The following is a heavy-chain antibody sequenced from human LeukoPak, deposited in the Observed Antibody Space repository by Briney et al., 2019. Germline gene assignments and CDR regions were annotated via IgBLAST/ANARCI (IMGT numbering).Heavy chain of an antibody. CDR1: GFTVSSNY. CDR3: ARDFRVYYFDY. J-gene: IGHJ4*02. Sequence: GSLRLSCAASGFTVSSNYMSWVRQAPGKGLEWVSVIYSGGSTYYADSVKGRFTISRYNSKNTLYLQMNSLRAEDTAVYYCARDFRVYYFDYWGQGTLVTVSS. CDR2: IYSGGST. V-gene: IGHV3-66*01.